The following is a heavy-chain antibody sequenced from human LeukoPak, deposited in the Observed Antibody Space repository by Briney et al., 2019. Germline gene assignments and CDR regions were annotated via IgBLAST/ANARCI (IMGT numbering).Heavy chain of an antibody. D-gene: IGHD4-17*01. V-gene: IGHV4-30-4*01. CDR1: GGSISSGDYY. CDR2: IYYSGST. Sequence: PSETLSLTCNVSGGSISSGDYYWSWIRQPPGKGLKWIGYIYYSGSTYYNPSLKSRVTITVDTSKNQFSLKLSSVTAADTAVYYCARATVTPWYFDLWGRGTLVTVSS. CDR3: ARATVTPWYFDL. J-gene: IGHJ2*01.